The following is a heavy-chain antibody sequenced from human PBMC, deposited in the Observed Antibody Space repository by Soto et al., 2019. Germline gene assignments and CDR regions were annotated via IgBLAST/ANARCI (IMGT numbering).Heavy chain of an antibody. Sequence: VASVKVSCKASGGTFSSYAISWVRQAPGQGLEWMGGIIPIFGTANYAQKFQGRVTITADESTSTAYMELSSLRSEDTAVYYCARGYHIVGMQWGYYYGMDVWGQGTTVTVSS. V-gene: IGHV1-69*13. CDR2: IIPIFGTA. CDR3: ARGYHIVGMQWGYYYGMDV. J-gene: IGHJ6*02. D-gene: IGHD2-15*01. CDR1: GGTFSSYA.